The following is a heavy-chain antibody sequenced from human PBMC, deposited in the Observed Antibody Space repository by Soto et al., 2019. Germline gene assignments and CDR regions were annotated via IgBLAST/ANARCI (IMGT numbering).Heavy chain of an antibody. CDR2: ISSNGGST. V-gene: IGHV3-64D*06. D-gene: IGHD3-10*01. Sequence: PGGSLRLSCSASGFTFSSYAMHWVRQAPGKGLEYVSAISSNGGSTYYADSVKGRFTISRDNSKNTLYLQMSSLRSEDTAVYYCLKASRYNNSPNPSPYYFDYWGQGTLVTVSS. CDR1: GFTFSSYA. J-gene: IGHJ4*02. CDR3: LKASRYNNSPNPSPYYFDY.